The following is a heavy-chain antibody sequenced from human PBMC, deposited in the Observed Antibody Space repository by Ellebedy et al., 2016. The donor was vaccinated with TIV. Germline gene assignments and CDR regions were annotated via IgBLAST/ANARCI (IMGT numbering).Heavy chain of an antibody. CDR2: IYWDDVK. CDR3: AHKATMNLFDF. CDR1: GFSLSSSGVS. Sequence: SGPTLVKPTQTLTLTCTFSGFSLSSSGVSVRWIRQPPGKALEWLALIYWDDVKRYSPSLKSRITITKDTSKNQVALTLTNMDPVDTATYYCAHKATMNLFDFWGQGTLVTVSS. D-gene: IGHD5-24*01. V-gene: IGHV2-5*02. J-gene: IGHJ4*02.